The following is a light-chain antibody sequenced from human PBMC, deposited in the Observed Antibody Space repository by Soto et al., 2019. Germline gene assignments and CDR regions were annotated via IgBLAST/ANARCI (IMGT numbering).Light chain of an antibody. Sequence: QSVLTQSPSASASLGASVKLTCTLSSGHSSYAIAWHQQQPEKGPRYLMILNSDGSHSKGDGIPDRFSGSSSGAERYLTISSLQSEDEADYYCQTWGSGIHVVFGGGTKLTVL. V-gene: IGLV4-69*01. CDR3: QTWGSGIHVV. CDR2: LNSDGSH. J-gene: IGLJ2*01. CDR1: SGHSSYA.